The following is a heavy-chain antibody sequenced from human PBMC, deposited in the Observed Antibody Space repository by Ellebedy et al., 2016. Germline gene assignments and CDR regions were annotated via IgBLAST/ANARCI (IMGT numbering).Heavy chain of an antibody. CDR3: AKDGAGKVGAGGAIDY. J-gene: IGHJ4*02. CDR1: GFTFSSYA. V-gene: IGHV3-23*01. D-gene: IGHD1-26*01. CDR2: ISGSGGST. Sequence: GGSLRLXXAASGFTFSSYAMSWVRQAPGKGLEWVSAISGSGGSTYYADSVKGRFTISRDNSKNTLYLQMNSLRAEDTAVYYCAKDGAGKVGAGGAIDYWGQGTLVTVSS.